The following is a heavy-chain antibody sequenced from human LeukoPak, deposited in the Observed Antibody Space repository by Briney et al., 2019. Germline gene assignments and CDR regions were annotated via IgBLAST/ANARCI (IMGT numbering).Heavy chain of an antibody. CDR2: INPNSGGT. J-gene: IGHJ4*02. D-gene: IGHD6-6*01. CDR1: GYTFTGYY. V-gene: IGHV1-2*02. CDR3: ATAGRIDYSSSSLDF. Sequence: ASVKVSCKASGYTFTGYYMHWVRQAPGQGLEWMGWINPNSGGTNYAQKFQGRITMTRDTSISTAYMELNSLRSDDTAVYYCATAGRIDYSSSSLDFWGQGTLVTVSS.